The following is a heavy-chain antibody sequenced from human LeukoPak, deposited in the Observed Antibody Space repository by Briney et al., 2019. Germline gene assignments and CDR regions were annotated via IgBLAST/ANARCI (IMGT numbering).Heavy chain of an antibody. V-gene: IGHV3-11*04. CDR3: ASKIWAGYGDYVY. D-gene: IGHD4-17*01. Sequence: GGSLRLSCAASGFTFSDYYMSWIRQAPGKGLEWVSYISSSGSTIYYADSVKGRFTISRDNAKNSLYLQMNSLRAEDTAVYYCASKIWAGYGDYVYWGQGTLVTVSS. CDR1: GFTFSDYY. J-gene: IGHJ4*02. CDR2: ISSSGSTI.